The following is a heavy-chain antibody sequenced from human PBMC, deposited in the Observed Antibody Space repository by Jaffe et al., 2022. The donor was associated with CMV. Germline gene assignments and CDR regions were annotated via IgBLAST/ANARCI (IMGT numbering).Heavy chain of an antibody. D-gene: IGHD2-15*01. CDR3: ARAPGDCSGGSCYPTTYYYYYGMDV. V-gene: IGHV1-69*01. J-gene: IGHJ6*02. CDR2: IIPIFGTA. Sequence: QVQLVQSGAEVKKPGSSVKVSCKASGGTFSSYAISWVRQAPGQGLEWMGGIIPIFGTANYAQKFQGRVTITADESTSTAYMELSSLRSEDTAVYYCARAPGDCSGGSCYPTTYYYYYGMDVWGQGTTVTVSS. CDR1: GGTFSSYA.